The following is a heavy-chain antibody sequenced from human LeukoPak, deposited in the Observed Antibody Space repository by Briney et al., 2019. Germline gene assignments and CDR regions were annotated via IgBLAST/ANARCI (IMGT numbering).Heavy chain of an antibody. CDR2: ISAYNGNT. V-gene: IGHV1-18*01. J-gene: IGHJ4*02. Sequence: ASVKVSCKASGYTFTSYGISWVRQAPGQGLEWMGWISAYNGNTNYAQKLQGRVTMTRNTSISTAYMDLSRLRGDDTAVFFCARAINSWLLLDLDYWGQGTLVTVSS. CDR3: ARAINSWLLLDLDY. CDR1: GYTFTSYG. D-gene: IGHD3-22*01.